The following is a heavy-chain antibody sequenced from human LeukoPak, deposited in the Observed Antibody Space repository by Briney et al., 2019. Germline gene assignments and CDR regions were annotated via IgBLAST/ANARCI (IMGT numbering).Heavy chain of an antibody. CDR3: TRAPPGRDGYSEY. D-gene: IGHD5-24*01. Sequence: GGSLRLSCAASGFIFSSYTMNWVRQAPGEGLEWVSSIIDTSTYIYYADSVGGRFHISRDNAKISLFLQINSLRAEDTAVYYCTRAPPGRDGYSEYWGQGTVVTVST. J-gene: IGHJ4*02. V-gene: IGHV3-21*01. CDR1: GFIFSSYT. CDR2: IIDTSTYI.